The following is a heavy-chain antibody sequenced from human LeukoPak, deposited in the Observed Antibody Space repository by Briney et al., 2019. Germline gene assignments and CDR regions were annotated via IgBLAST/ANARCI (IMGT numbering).Heavy chain of an antibody. CDR3: ARAQSLTAPAGTFANS. V-gene: IGHV1-2*02. CDR1: GYTFTGYF. CDR2: INPNSGGT. Sequence: ASVKVSCKASGYTFTGYFLHWVRRAPGQGFEWMGWINPNSGGTYYTQRFQGRVTMTRDTSISTAYMELSSLRSDDTAVYYCARAQSLTAPAGTFANSWGQGTLVTVCS. D-gene: IGHD6-13*01. J-gene: IGHJ4*02.